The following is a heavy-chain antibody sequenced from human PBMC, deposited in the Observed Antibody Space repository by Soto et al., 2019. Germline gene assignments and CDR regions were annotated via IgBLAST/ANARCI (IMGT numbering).Heavy chain of an antibody. CDR2: INHSGST. J-gene: IGHJ4*02. CDR1: GGSFSGYY. Sequence: PSETLSLTCAVYGGSFSGYYWSWIRQPPGKGLEWIGEINHSGSTNYNPSLKSRVTISVDTSKNQFSLKLSSVTAADTAVYYCARFLRGCTNGVCYRRLAYFDYWGQGTLVTVSS. D-gene: IGHD2-8*01. CDR3: ARFLRGCTNGVCYRRLAYFDY. V-gene: IGHV4-34*01.